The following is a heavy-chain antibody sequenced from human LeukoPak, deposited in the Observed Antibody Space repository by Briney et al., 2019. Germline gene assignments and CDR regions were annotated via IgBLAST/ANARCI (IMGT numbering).Heavy chain of an antibody. CDR2: IWYDGSNK. CDR1: GFTFSSYG. J-gene: IGHJ4*02. CDR3: ARGGGYSGYDY. D-gene: IGHD5-12*01. V-gene: IGHV3-33*01. Sequence: PGRSLRLSCAASGFTFSSYGMHWVRQSPGKGLEWVAVIWYDGSNKYYADSVKGRFTISRDNSKNTLYLQMNSLRAEDTAVYYCARGGGYSGYDYWGQGTLVTVSS.